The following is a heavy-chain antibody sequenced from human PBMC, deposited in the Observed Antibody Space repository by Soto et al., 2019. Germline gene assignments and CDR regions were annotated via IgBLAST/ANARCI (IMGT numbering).Heavy chain of an antibody. Sequence: GGSLRLSCAASGFTFSSYEMNWVRQAPGKGLEWVAYISISGRTIYYADSVKGRFTISRDDAKSSLYLQMNSLRAGDTAVYYCARDVSGSFYVSGINDDAYDLWGQGTLVTVSS. CDR1: GFTFSSYE. J-gene: IGHJ3*01. V-gene: IGHV3-48*03. D-gene: IGHD1-26*01. CDR3: ARDVSGSFYVSGINDDAYDL. CDR2: ISISGRTI.